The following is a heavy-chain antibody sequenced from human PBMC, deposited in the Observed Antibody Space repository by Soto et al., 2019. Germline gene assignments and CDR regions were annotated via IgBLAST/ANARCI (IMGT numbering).Heavy chain of an antibody. CDR3: ARAEDTAMPKDY. Sequence: QVQLVESGGGVVQPGRSLRLSCAASGFTFSSYGMHWVRQAPGKGLEWVAVIWYDGSNKYYADSVKGRFTISRDNSKNTLYLQMNSLRAEHTAVYYCARAEDTAMPKDYWGQGTLVTVSS. V-gene: IGHV3-33*01. D-gene: IGHD5-18*01. J-gene: IGHJ4*02. CDR1: GFTFSSYG. CDR2: IWYDGSNK.